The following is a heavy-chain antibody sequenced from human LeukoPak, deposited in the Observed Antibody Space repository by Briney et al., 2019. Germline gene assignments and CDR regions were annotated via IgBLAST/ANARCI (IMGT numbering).Heavy chain of an antibody. D-gene: IGHD5-12*01. CDR2: ISGSGGST. V-gene: IGHV3-23*01. CDR1: GFTFSSYA. CDR3: AKDLRGYSGYDYFDY. J-gene: IGHJ4*02. Sequence: GGSLRLSCAASGFTFSSYAMSWVRQAPGKGLEWVSAISGSGGSTYYADSVKGRFTISRDNSKNTLYLQTNSLRAEDTAVYYCAKDLRGYSGYDYFDYWGQGTLVTVSS.